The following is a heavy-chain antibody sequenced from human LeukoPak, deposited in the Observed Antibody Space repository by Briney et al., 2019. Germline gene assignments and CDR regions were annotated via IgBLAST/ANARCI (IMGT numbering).Heavy chain of an antibody. D-gene: IGHD3-9*01. CDR3: AIRRTYYDILTGYYRDFDY. CDR1: GYTFTSYD. Sequence: GASVKVSCKASGYTFTSYDINWVRQATGQGLEWMGWMNPNSGNTGYAQKFQGRVTMTRNTSISTDYMELSSLRSEDTAVYYCAIRRTYYDILTGYYRDFDYWGQGTLVTVSS. V-gene: IGHV1-8*01. J-gene: IGHJ4*02. CDR2: MNPNSGNT.